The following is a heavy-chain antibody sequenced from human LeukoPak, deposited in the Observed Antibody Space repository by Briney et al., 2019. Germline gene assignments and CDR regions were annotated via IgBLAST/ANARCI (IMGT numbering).Heavy chain of an antibody. CDR1: GFIFSSYS. CDR3: ARSTRSSSWYARYALDL. D-gene: IGHD6-13*01. CDR2: ISSSSSTI. V-gene: IGHV3-48*01. Sequence: GGSLRLSCAASGFIFSSYSMNWVRQAPGKGLEWVSYISSSSSTIYYADSVKGRFTISRDNAKNSLYLQMNSLRAEDTAVYYCARSTRSSSWYARYALDLWGQGTMVTVSS. J-gene: IGHJ3*01.